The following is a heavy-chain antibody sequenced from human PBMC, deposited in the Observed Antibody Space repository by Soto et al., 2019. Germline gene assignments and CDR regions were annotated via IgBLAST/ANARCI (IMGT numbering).Heavy chain of an antibody. D-gene: IGHD3-10*01. J-gene: IGHJ3*02. V-gene: IGHV3-23*01. CDR1: GFTFSSYA. CDR3: AKGREGFGNDAFDI. CDR2: INGSGGNT. Sequence: EVQLLESGGRLVQPGGSLTPSCAASGFTFSSYAMSWVRQAPGKGLEWVSAINGSGGNTYYADSVKGRFTISRDNSRNTLYLQMNTLRAEDTALYYCAKGREGFGNDAFDIWGQGTMVTVSS.